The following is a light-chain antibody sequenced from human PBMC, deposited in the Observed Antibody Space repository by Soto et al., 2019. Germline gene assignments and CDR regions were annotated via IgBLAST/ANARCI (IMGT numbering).Light chain of an antibody. J-gene: IGKJ1*01. V-gene: IGKV3-15*01. CDR1: QSVSSN. CDR3: QKYNSAPWT. CDR2: GAS. Sequence: DIVMTQSPATLSVSPGERATLSCRASQSVSSNLAWYKQKPGQAPRLLSYGASTRATGIPARFSGSGSGTEFTLTISSLKPEDVETYYCQKYNSAPWTFGQGTKVDI.